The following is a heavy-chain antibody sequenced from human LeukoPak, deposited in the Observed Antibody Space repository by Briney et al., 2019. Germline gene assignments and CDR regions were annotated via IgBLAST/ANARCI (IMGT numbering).Heavy chain of an antibody. V-gene: IGHV1-2*02. D-gene: IGHD6-19*01. Sequence: ASVKVSCKPSGYTFTGYLHWVRQAAGREPEWWGWFNPNTGATMYGQNFQGRVTMTRDTSVSTGYMELRSLTSDDSAVYYCARDRVGSGWPRPYYFEFWGQGTLVTVSS. CDR3: ARDRVGSGWPRPYYFEF. CDR1: GYTFTGY. J-gene: IGHJ4*02. CDR2: FNPNTGAT.